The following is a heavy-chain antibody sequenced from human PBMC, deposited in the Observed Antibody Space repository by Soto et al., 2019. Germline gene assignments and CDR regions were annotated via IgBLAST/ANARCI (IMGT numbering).Heavy chain of an antibody. Sequence: SETLSLTCAVSGDSINSDNWWSWVRQPPGKGLEWIGGIYYSGSTCYNPSLKSRVTISVDTSKNQFSLKLSSVTAADTAVYYCATQEVGGSYVYTFDPWGQGTLVT. CDR3: ATQEVGGSYVYTFDP. CDR1: GDSINSDNW. CDR2: IYYSGST. D-gene: IGHD1-26*01. V-gene: IGHV4-4*02. J-gene: IGHJ5*02.